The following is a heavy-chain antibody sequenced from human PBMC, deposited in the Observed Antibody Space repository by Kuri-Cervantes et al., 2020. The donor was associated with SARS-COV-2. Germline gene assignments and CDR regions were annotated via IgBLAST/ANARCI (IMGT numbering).Heavy chain of an antibody. CDR1: GGSFSGYY. CDR3: ARVPSAGPVAGGVDY. CDR2: INHSGST. D-gene: IGHD6-19*01. J-gene: IGHJ4*02. V-gene: IGHV4-34*01. Sequence: GSLRLSCAVYGGSFSGYYWSWIRQPPGKGLEWIGEINHSGSTNYNPSLKSRVTMSVDTSKNQFSLKLKSVTAADTAVYFCARVPSAGPVAGGVDYWGQGTLVTVSS.